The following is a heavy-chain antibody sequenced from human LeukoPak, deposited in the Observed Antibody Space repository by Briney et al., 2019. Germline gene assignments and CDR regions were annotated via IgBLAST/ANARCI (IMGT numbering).Heavy chain of an antibody. CDR3: ARAPPNYQLLPEDAFDI. CDR2: INHGGST. D-gene: IGHD2-2*01. V-gene: IGHV4-34*01. CDR1: GGSFSGYY. J-gene: IGHJ3*02. Sequence: PSETLSLTCAVYGGSFSGYYWSWIRQPPGKGLEWIGEINHGGSTNYNPSLKSRVTISVDTSKNQFSLKLSSVTAADTAVYYCARAPPNYQLLPEDAFDIWGQGTMVTVSS.